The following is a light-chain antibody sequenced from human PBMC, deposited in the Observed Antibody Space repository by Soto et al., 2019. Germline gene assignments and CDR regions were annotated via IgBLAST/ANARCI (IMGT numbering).Light chain of an antibody. J-gene: IGKJ5*01. CDR3: QQYGSPIT. CDR2: GGS. V-gene: IGKV3-20*01. Sequence: DIVLTQAPVTLSLSPGGRGTLSRRASQSVSSNHLAWYQQKPGQAPRILIYGGSSRATGIPVRFSGSASETDFTLTISRLEPEDFAVYYCQQYGSPITFGQGTRLEIK. CDR1: QSVSSNH.